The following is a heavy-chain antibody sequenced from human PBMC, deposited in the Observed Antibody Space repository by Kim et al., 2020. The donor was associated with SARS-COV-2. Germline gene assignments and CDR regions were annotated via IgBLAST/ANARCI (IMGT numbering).Heavy chain of an antibody. D-gene: IGHD3-22*01. CDR3: ARDHVSSGYYGDYYYYYGMDV. J-gene: IGHJ6*02. CDR1: GGSISSYY. Sequence: SETLSLTCTVSGGSISSYYWSWIRQPAGKGLEWIGRIYTSGSTNYNPSLKSRVTMSVDTSKNQFSLKLSSVTAADTAVYYCARDHVSSGYYGDYYYYYGMDVWGQGTTVTVSS. V-gene: IGHV4-4*07. CDR2: IYTSGST.